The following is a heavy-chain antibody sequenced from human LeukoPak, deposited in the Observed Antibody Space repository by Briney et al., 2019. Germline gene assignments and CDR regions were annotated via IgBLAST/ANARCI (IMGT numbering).Heavy chain of an antibody. V-gene: IGHV4-39*07. CDR2: ICSTGSTYDT. J-gene: IGHJ4*02. CDR3: ARDRGSFDVDY. D-gene: IGHD3-9*01. CDR1: GGSITSGGYC. Sequence: SETLSLICTVSGGSITSGGYCWGWIRQPPGKGLEWIGSICSTGSTYDTYYIPSLKSRMTISPDTSRNQSSLMLSSVTAADTAVYHCARDRGSFDVDYWGPGTLVTVTS.